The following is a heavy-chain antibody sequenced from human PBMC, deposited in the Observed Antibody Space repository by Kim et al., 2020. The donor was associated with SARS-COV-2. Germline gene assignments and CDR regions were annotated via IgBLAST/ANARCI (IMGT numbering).Heavy chain of an antibody. CDR3: AREGDDSSGYPYFDY. J-gene: IGHJ4*02. D-gene: IGHD3-22*01. V-gene: IGHV3-21*01. Sequence: GGSLRLSCAASGFTFSSYSMNWVRQAPGKGLEWVSSISSSSSYIYYADSVKGRFTISRDNAKNSLYLQMNSLRAEDTAVYYCAREGDDSSGYPYFDYWGQGTLVTVSS. CDR2: ISSSSSYI. CDR1: GFTFSSYS.